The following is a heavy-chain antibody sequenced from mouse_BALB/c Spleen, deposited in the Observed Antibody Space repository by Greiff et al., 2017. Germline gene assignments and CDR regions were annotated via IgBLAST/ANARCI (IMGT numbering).Heavy chain of an antibody. CDR1: GFTFNTYA. V-gene: IGHV10-3*03. CDR2: IRSKSNNYAT. CDR3: VRDYDYDVYAMDY. Sequence: EVHLVESGGGLVQPKGSLKLSCAASGFTFNTYAMHWVCQAPGKGLEWVARIRSKSNNYATYYADSVKDRFTISRDDSQSMLYLQMNNLKTEDTAMYYCVRDYDYDVYAMDYWGQGTSVTVSS. D-gene: IGHD2-4*01. J-gene: IGHJ4*01.